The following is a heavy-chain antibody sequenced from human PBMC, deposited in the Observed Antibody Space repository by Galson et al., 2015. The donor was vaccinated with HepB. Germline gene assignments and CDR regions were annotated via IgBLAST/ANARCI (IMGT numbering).Heavy chain of an antibody. CDR1: GFTFSSYA. V-gene: IGHV3-23*01. J-gene: IGHJ3*02. CDR2: ISGSGGSK. Sequence: SLRLSCAASGFTFSSYAMSWVRQAPGKGLEWVSAISGSGGSKYYADSVKGRFTISRDNSKNTLYLQMNSLRAEDTAVYYCASSTYTVDRIQLWFAGDDAFDIWGQGTMVTVSS. D-gene: IGHD5-18*01. CDR3: ASSTYTVDRIQLWFAGDDAFDI.